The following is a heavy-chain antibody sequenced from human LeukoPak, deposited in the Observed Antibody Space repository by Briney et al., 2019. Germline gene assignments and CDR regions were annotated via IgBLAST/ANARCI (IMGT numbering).Heavy chain of an antibody. V-gene: IGHV4-59*01. CDR1: GGSISSYY. D-gene: IGHD5-24*01. CDR2: IYYSGSN. Sequence: SETLSLTCTVSGGSISSYYWSWIRQPPGKGLEWIGYIYYSGSNNYNPSLKSRVTISVDTSKNQFSLKLSSVTAADTAVYYCAGSDGEMATIDAFDIWGQGTMVTVSS. J-gene: IGHJ3*02. CDR3: AGSDGEMATIDAFDI.